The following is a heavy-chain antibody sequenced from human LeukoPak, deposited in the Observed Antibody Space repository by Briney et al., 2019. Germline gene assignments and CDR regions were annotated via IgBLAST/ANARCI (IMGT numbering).Heavy chain of an antibody. J-gene: IGHJ4*02. CDR3: AKLISGGMTTVTPDY. CDR2: ITGSGGSP. V-gene: IGHV3-23*01. CDR1: GFTFSSYA. Sequence: GGSLRLSCAASGFTFSSYAMSWVRQAPGKGLEWVSAITGSGGSPYYAASVKGRFTISRDNSKNTLYLQMNSLRAEDTAVYYCAKLISGGMTTVTPDYWGQGTLVTVSS. D-gene: IGHD4-17*01.